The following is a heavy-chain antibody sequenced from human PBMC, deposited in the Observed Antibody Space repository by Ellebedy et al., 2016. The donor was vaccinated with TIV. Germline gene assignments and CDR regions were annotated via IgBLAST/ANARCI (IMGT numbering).Heavy chain of an antibody. V-gene: IGHV1-69*13. Sequence: ASVKVSCKASGAIFSSDAINWVRQAPGQGLEWMGGISPLFGTANYAQKFQGRVTITADESTRTAYMGLSSLRSEDTAVYYCARDRGSYLPRGGMDVWGQGTTVTVSS. CDR3: ARDRGSYLPRGGMDV. CDR2: ISPLFGTA. D-gene: IGHD3-16*01. J-gene: IGHJ6*02. CDR1: GAIFSSDA.